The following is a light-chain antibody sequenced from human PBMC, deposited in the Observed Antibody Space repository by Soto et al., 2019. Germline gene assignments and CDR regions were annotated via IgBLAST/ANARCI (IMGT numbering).Light chain of an antibody. Sequence: ITISTSSLPVSKRDKVTFTFRASQGIANHLAWYQQKPGQVPNLLIYGASTLQSGVPSRFSGSGSGTDFTLTISSLHPEDFATYYCQQTYSTWTFGQGTKVDI. CDR2: GAS. CDR3: QQTYSTWT. J-gene: IGKJ1*01. V-gene: IGKV1-27*01. CDR1: QGIANH.